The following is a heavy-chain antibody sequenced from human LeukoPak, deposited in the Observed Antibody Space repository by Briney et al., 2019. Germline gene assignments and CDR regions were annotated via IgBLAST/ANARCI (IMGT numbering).Heavy chain of an antibody. D-gene: IGHD3-3*01. CDR1: GYSFTSYW. CDR2: IYPGDSDT. Sequence: GESLKIPCKGSGYSFTSYWIGWVRQMPGKGLEWMGIIYPGDSDTRYSPSFQGQVTISADKSISTAYLQWSSLKASDTAMYYCARSDRSGYLSGPYFDYWGQGTLVTVSS. J-gene: IGHJ4*02. V-gene: IGHV5-51*01. CDR3: ARSDRSGYLSGPYFDY.